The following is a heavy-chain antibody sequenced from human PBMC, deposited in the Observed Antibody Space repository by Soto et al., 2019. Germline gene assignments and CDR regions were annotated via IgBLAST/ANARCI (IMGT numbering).Heavy chain of an antibody. CDR2: IYYSGST. CDR1: GGSISSGDYY. Sequence: SETLSLTCTVSGGSISSGDYYWSSIRQPPGKGLEWIGYIYYSGSTYYNPSLRSRVTISIDTSKRQSSLKLSSVTAADTAVYYCARVGGSSGYGVYFDYWGQGTLVTVSS. V-gene: IGHV4-30-4*01. CDR3: ARVGGSSGYGVYFDY. D-gene: IGHD3-22*01. J-gene: IGHJ4*02.